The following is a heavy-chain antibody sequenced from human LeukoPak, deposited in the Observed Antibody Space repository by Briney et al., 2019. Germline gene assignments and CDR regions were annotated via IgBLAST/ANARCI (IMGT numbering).Heavy chain of an antibody. J-gene: IGHJ4*02. Sequence: GGSLRLSCAASGFTFTNYAMSWVRQAPGKGLEWVSTASGSGGSTYYADSVKGRFTVSRDSSKDTLYLQMNGLRAEDTAVYFCAKQSAGSAAWYSLHYDFWGQGTLVTVSS. D-gene: IGHD6-13*01. CDR1: GFTFTNYA. CDR2: ASGSGGST. CDR3: AKQSAGSAAWYSLHYDF. V-gene: IGHV3-23*01.